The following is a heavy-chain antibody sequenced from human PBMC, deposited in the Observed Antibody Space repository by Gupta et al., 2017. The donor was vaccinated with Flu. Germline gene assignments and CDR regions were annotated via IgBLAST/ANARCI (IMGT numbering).Heavy chain of an antibody. V-gene: IGHV4-34*01. D-gene: IGHD3-16*01. Sequence: QVQLQQWGAGLLKPSETLSLTCTLPGVSFSGYYWNWIRQPPGKGLEWIGNIDHSGSANYNPSLESRVAISVDSSKIQWSLKVTSVTAADTAVYFCAREVLAGLGGGLRNWGQGSLVTVSS. J-gene: IGHJ4*02. CDR1: GVSFSGYY. CDR2: IDHSGSA. CDR3: AREVLAGLGGGLRN.